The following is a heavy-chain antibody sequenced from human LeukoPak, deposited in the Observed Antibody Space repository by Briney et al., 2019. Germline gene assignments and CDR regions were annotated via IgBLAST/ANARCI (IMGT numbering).Heavy chain of an antibody. CDR3: AREGEVIGPDNLFY. V-gene: IGHV1-46*01. Sequence: VASVKVSCKASGYTFTSYYMHWVRQAPGQGLEWMGIINPSGGSTTYAQMFQGRVTMTRDTSTRTVYMELSSLRSEDTAAYYCAREGEVIGPDNLFYWGQGTRACVSS. CDR1: GYTFTSYY. D-gene: IGHD2-21*01. J-gene: IGHJ4*02. CDR2: INPSGGST.